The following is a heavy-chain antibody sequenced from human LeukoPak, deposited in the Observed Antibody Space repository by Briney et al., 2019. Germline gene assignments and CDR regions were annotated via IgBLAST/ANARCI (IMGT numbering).Heavy chain of an antibody. CDR1: GITLSNYA. J-gene: IGHJ4*02. V-gene: IGHV3-23*01. Sequence: GGSLRLSCVVSGITLSNYAMSWVRQAPGKGLEWVAGISGSAGGTKYADSVKGRFTISRDNSLNTLYLQMNSLRAEDTAVYFCAKRGILLGGFLIGFHKEASYFDFWGQGILVTVSS. CDR3: AKRGILLGGFLIGFHKEASYFDF. D-gene: IGHD3-16*01. CDR2: ISGSAGGT.